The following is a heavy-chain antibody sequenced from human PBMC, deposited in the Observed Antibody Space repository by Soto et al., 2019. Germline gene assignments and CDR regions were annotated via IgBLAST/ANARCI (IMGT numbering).Heavy chain of an antibody. CDR3: ARDVMIAVAGHLYYYYGMDV. V-gene: IGHV1-69*08. CDR2: IIPILGIA. D-gene: IGHD6-19*01. Sequence: QVQLVQSGAEVKKPGSSVKVSCKASGGTFSSYTISWVRQAPGQGLEWMGRIIPILGIANYAQKFQGRVTITADKSTSTAYMELSSLRSEDTAVYYCARDVMIAVAGHLYYYYGMDVWGQGTTVTVSS. J-gene: IGHJ6*02. CDR1: GGTFSSYT.